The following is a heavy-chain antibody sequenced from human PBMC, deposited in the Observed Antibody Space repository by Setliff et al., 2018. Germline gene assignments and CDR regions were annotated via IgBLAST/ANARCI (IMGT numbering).Heavy chain of an antibody. Sequence: PSETLSLSCAASGLTFSSDAMTWVRQAPGKGLEWVSVIYSGGRTTYYADSVEGRFTISRDSSKNTLYLQMNSLRVEDTAVYYCAKRRSSSWFGGMDYWGQGTLVTVSS. J-gene: IGHJ4*02. CDR3: AKRRSSSWFGGMDY. V-gene: IGHV3-23*03. D-gene: IGHD6-13*01. CDR2: IYSGGRTT. CDR1: GLTFSSDA.